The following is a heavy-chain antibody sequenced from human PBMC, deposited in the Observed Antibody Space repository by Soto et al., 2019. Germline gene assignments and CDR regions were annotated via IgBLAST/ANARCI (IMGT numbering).Heavy chain of an antibody. D-gene: IGHD2-8*01. CDR3: ASGRILYPSTGVYFDS. V-gene: IGHV1-69*06. Sequence: QVQLVQSGAEVKKPGSSVKVSCKASGGTFSSYAISWVRQAPGQGLEWMGGIIPIFGTANYAQKFQGRVTITADKSPSTAYMELSSLRSEDTAVYYCASGRILYPSTGVYFDSWGQGTLVTVSS. CDR2: IIPIFGTA. CDR1: GGTFSSYA. J-gene: IGHJ4*02.